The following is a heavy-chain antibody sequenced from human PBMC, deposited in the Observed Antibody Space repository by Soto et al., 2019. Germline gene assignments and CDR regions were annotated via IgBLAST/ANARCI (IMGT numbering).Heavy chain of an antibody. CDR3: ARVRPAWGIAAGWFDP. Sequence: ASVKVSCKASGYTFTSYAMHWVRQAPGQRLEWMGWINAGNGNTKYSQKFQGRVTITRDTSASTAYMELSSLRSEDTAVYYCARVRPAWGIAAGWFDPWGQGTLVTVSS. CDR1: GYTFTSYA. CDR2: INAGNGNT. D-gene: IGHD6-13*01. V-gene: IGHV1-3*01. J-gene: IGHJ5*02.